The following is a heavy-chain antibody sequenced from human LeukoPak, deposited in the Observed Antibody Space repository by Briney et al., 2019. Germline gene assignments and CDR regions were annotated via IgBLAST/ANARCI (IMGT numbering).Heavy chain of an antibody. V-gene: IGHV4-4*02. CDR2: IYHSGST. Sequence: SETLSLTCAVSGGSISNITNSNWWSWVRQPPGKGLEWIGEIYHSGSTNYNPSLKSRVTISVDTSKNQFSLKLSSVTAADTAVYYCSYSSSWRYYFDYWGQGTLVTVSS. J-gene: IGHJ4*02. CDR3: SYSSSWRYYFDY. D-gene: IGHD6-13*01. CDR1: GGSISNITNSNW.